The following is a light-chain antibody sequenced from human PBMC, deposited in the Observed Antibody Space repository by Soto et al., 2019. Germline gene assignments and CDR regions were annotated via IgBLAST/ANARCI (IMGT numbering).Light chain of an antibody. CDR3: HQYGSSRFT. Sequence: EIVLTQSPGTLSLSPGERATLSCRASQSISSSYLAWYQQKPGQAPRLLVYGASSRATGIPDRFSGSESGTDFTLNISRREPEDFAVYFCHQYGSSRFTFGPATKVAIK. CDR1: QSISSSY. V-gene: IGKV3-20*01. CDR2: GAS. J-gene: IGKJ3*01.